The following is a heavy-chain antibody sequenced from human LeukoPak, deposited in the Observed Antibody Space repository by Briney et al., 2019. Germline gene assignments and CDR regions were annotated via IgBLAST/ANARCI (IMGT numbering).Heavy chain of an antibody. CDR3: ARSREMATIGDFDY. CDR1: GGTLSSYA. D-gene: IGHD5-24*01. CDR2: IIPIFGTA. V-gene: IGHV1-69*05. Sequence: GASVKVSCKASGGTLSSYAISWVRQAPGQGLEWMGGIIPIFGTANYAQKFQGRVTITTDESTSTAYMELSSLRSEDTAVYYCARSREMATIGDFDYWGQGTLVTVSS. J-gene: IGHJ4*02.